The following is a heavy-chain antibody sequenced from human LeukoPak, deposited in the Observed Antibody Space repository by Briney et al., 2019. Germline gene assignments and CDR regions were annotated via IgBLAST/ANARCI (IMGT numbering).Heavy chain of an antibody. D-gene: IGHD2-15*01. Sequence: GGSLRLSCAASGVTFDDYVMNWVRQAPGKGLEWVSGISWNSGTIGYADSVKGRFTISRDNAKNSLYLQMNSLRAEDTALYYCVKGAAYHLGDAFDIWGQGTMVTVSS. CDR2: ISWNSGTI. CDR1: GVTFDDYV. J-gene: IGHJ3*02. CDR3: VKGAAYHLGDAFDI. V-gene: IGHV3-9*01.